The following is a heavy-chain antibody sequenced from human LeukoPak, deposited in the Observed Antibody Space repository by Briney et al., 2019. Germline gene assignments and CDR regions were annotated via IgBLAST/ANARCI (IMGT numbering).Heavy chain of an antibody. J-gene: IGHJ6*02. CDR1: GFTFSSYA. CDR2: ISGSSGST. Sequence: GGSLRLSCAASGFTFSSYAMSWVRQAPGKGLEWVSAISGSSGSTYYGDSVKGRFTISRDNSKNTLYLQMNSLRAEDTAVYYCAKVKVRGSNYYYGMDVWGQGTTVTVSS. V-gene: IGHV3-23*01. D-gene: IGHD3-10*01. CDR3: AKVKVRGSNYYYGMDV.